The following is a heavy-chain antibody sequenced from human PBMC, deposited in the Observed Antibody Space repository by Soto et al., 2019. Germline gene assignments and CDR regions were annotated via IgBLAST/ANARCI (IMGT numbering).Heavy chain of an antibody. Sequence: GGSLRLSCAASGFTFSSYAMHWVRQAPGKGLEWVAVISYDGSNKYYADSVKGRFTISRDNSKNTLYLQMNSLRAEDTAVYYCARDLYYDSSGYVCWGQGTLVT. CDR1: GFTFSSYA. V-gene: IGHV3-30-3*01. D-gene: IGHD3-22*01. CDR2: ISYDGSNK. J-gene: IGHJ4*02. CDR3: ARDLYYDSSGYVC.